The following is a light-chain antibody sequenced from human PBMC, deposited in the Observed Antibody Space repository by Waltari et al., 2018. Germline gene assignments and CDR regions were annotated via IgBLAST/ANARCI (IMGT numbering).Light chain of an antibody. CDR3: HQYGTLPLT. Sequence: EIVLTQSPGTLSLSPGEGATPSCRASQSVSNNYLSWYQQKPGQAPRPFMFGASSRATGIPDRFSGSGSGTDFTLTISRLEPEDFAVYYCHQYGTLPLTFGPGTKVDIK. J-gene: IGKJ3*01. V-gene: IGKV3-20*01. CDR1: QSVSNNY. CDR2: GAS.